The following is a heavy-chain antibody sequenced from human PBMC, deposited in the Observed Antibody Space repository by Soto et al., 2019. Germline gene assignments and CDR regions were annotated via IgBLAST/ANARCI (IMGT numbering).Heavy chain of an antibody. CDR3: ARHNISADSTTYSPFY. D-gene: IGHD3-22*01. Sequence: SETLSLTCTVSGGSMISYYWSWIRQPPGRGLEWIGFIYYAGSTKYNPSLNSRVTISVDTSKNQFSLKLRSVTAADTAVYSCARHNISADSTTYSPFYWGRGILVTVSS. CDR2: IYYAGST. V-gene: IGHV4-59*08. CDR1: GGSMISYY. J-gene: IGHJ4*02.